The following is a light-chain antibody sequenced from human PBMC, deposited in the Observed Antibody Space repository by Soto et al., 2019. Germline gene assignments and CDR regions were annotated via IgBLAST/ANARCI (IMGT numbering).Light chain of an antibody. CDR2: EGS. CDR1: SRDVGSYNL. V-gene: IGLV2-23*01. CDR3: CSYAGSSTSVV. Sequence: QSALTQPASVSGSPGQSITISCTGTSRDVGSYNLVSWYQQQPGKAPKLMIYEGSKRPSGVSNRFSGSKSGNTASLTISGLQAEDEADYYCCSYAGSSTSVVFGGGTKLTVL. J-gene: IGLJ2*01.